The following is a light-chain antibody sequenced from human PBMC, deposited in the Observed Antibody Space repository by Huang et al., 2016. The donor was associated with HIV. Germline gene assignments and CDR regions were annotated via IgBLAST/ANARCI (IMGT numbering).Light chain of an antibody. CDR2: GSS. V-gene: IGKV3-15*01. CDR1: RSVSTN. J-gene: IGKJ4*01. CDR3: HQYNNWLLS. Sequence: EIVMTRSPATLSVSPGQRVTLSCRANRSVSTNLAWYQERHGQAPRLLIYGSSTRAPGIPARVSGSGSGTDFSLTISSLQSEDFALYYCHQYNNWLLSFGGGTRV.